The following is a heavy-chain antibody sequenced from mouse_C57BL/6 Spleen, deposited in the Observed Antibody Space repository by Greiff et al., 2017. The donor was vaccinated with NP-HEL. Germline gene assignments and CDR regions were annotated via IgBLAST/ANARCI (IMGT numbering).Heavy chain of an antibody. J-gene: IGHJ4*01. CDR3: ARKWDGYPYYAMDY. Sequence: VQGVESGPGLVAPSQSLSITCTVSGFSLTSYAISWVRQPPGKGLEWLGVIWTGGRTNYNSALKSRLSISKDNSKSQVFLKMNSLQTDDTARYYCARKWDGYPYYAMDYWGQGTSVTVSS. CDR1: GFSLTSYA. D-gene: IGHD2-3*01. V-gene: IGHV2-9-1*01. CDR2: IWTGGRT.